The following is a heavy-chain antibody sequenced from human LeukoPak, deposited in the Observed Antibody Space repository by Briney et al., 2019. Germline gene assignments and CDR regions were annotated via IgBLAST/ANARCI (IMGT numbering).Heavy chain of an antibody. Sequence: ASVKVSCKASGYTFTSYYMHWVRQAPGQGLEWMGIINPSGGSAIYAQNFQGRVTMTRDTSTSTFYMELSSLRSEDTAVYFCARGPNYDFWSGYYSYWGQGTLVTVSS. J-gene: IGHJ4*02. CDR3: ARGPNYDFWSGYYSY. V-gene: IGHV1-46*01. CDR2: INPSGGSA. D-gene: IGHD3-3*01. CDR1: GYTFTSYY.